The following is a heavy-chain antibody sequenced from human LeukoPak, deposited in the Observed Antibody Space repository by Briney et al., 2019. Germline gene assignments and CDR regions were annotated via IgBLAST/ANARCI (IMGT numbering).Heavy chain of an antibody. D-gene: IGHD2-21*02. Sequence: PGGSLRLSCAASGFTFSNYWVHWVRQAPGEALMWVSRIKSDGSSTTYADSVKGRFTISRDNAKNTLYLQMNSLRAEDTAVYYCSRASLSSCGGDCYSGLDVWGQGTTVTVSS. CDR2: IKSDGSST. J-gene: IGHJ6*02. CDR3: SRASLSSCGGDCYSGLDV. V-gene: IGHV3-74*01. CDR1: GFTFSNYW.